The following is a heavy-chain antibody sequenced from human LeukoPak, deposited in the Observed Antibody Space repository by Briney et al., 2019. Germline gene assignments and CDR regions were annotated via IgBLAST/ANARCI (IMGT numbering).Heavy chain of an antibody. CDR2: MNPNSGNT. J-gene: IGHJ4*01. CDR3: ARAVRIQLLLEY. CDR1: GYTFRTYD. Sequence: ASVKVSCKASGYTFRTYDVAGVRQAPGQGLEWKGWMNPNSGNTGYAQKFKGRVTMTSDASIGSAYMELSSLRSEDTAVYFCARAVRIQLLLEYWGHGTLITVSS. V-gene: IGHV1-8*01. D-gene: IGHD2-2*01.